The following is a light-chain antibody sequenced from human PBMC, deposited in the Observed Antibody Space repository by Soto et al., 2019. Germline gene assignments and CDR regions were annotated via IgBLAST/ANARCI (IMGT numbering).Light chain of an antibody. CDR1: SSDVGGYDY. Sequence: QSVLTQPASVSGSPGQSITISCTGTSSDVGGYDYVSWYQQHPGKAPKLMISEVSNRHSGVSTRFSGSKSGNTASLTISGLQAEDEADYYCSPYTTSGTLPVVFGGGTK. V-gene: IGLV2-14*01. J-gene: IGLJ2*01. CDR3: SPYTTSGTLPVV. CDR2: EVS.